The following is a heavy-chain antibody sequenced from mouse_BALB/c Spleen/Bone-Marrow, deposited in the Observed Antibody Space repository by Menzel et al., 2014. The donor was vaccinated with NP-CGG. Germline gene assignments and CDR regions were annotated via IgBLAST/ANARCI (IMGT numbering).Heavy chain of an antibody. CDR1: GFTFSSYG. J-gene: IGHJ2*01. Sequence: EVKLVESGGGLVQPGGSLKLPCAASGFTFSSYGMSWVRQTPDKRLELVASINSNGGSTYYPDSVKGRFTISRDNAKNTLSLQMSSLKSEDTAMYYCARGNYGNYVDYFDYWGQGTTLTVSS. D-gene: IGHD2-1*01. CDR3: ARGNYGNYVDYFDY. CDR2: INSNGGST. V-gene: IGHV5-6-3*01.